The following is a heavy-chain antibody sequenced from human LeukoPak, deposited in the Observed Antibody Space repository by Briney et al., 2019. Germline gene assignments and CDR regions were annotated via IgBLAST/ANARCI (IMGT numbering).Heavy chain of an antibody. CDR2: ISSSARTT. J-gene: IGHJ2*01. CDR3: ARVPYGGVYWYFDL. V-gene: IGHV3-48*03. Sequence: GGSLRLSCAASGFTFSRYAMSWVRQAPGKGLEWVSYISSSARTTYYADSVKGRFTISRDNAKNSLYLQMKSLGAEDTAVYYCARVPYGGVYWYFDLWGRGTLVTVSS. CDR1: GFTFSRYA. D-gene: IGHD3-10*01.